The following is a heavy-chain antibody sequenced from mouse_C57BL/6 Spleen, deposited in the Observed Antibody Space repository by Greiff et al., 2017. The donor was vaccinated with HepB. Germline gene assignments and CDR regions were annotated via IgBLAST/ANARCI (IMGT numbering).Heavy chain of an antibody. CDR3: ASHLLYHYAMDY. J-gene: IGHJ4*01. Sequence: VQLQQSGTELVKPGASVKLSCKASGYTFTSYWMHWVKQRPGQGLEWIGNINPSNGGTNYNEKFKSKATLTVDKSSSTAYMQLSSLTSEDSAVYYCASHLLYHYAMDYWGQGTSVTVSS. CDR1: GYTFTSYW. D-gene: IGHD2-3*01. V-gene: IGHV1-53*01. CDR2: INPSNGGT.